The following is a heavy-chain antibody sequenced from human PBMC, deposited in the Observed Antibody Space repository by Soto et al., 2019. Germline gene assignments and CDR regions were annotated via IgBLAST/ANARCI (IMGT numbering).Heavy chain of an antibody. D-gene: IGHD2-21*01. CDR2: IYHSGST. CDR3: ARRTHITANFDY. J-gene: IGHJ4*02. Sequence: PSETLSLTCAVSGGSINSSNYSWGWIRQPPGKGLEWIGSIYHSGSTYYNPSLKSRVTISVDRSKNQFSLKLTSLTAADSSLYYCARRTHITANFDYWGQGTLVNVSS. CDR1: GGSINSSNYS. V-gene: IGHV4-30-2*01.